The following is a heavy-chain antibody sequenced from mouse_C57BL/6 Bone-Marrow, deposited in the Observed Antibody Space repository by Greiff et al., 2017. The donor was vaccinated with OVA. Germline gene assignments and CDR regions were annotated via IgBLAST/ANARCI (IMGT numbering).Heavy chain of an antibody. D-gene: IGHD4-1*01. V-gene: IGHV5-4*01. Sequence: EVQGVESGGGLVKPGGSLKLSCAASGFTFSSYAMSWVRQTPEKRLEWVATISDGGSYTYYPDNVKGRFTISRDNAKNNLYLQMSQLKSEDTAMYYCARALWDGAMDYWGQGTSVTVSS. CDR2: ISDGGSYT. CDR1: GFTFSSYA. CDR3: ARALWDGAMDY. J-gene: IGHJ4*01.